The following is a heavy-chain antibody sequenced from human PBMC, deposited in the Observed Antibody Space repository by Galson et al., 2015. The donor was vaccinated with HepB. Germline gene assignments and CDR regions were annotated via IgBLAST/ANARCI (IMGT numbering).Heavy chain of an antibody. J-gene: IGHJ6*02. D-gene: IGHD4-11*01. CDR1: EFTLSFYC. CDR3: ARPYSSSWRGYHYGMDV. Sequence: SLRLSCAASEFTLSFYCMNWVRRAPGRGLEWVANINKDGSETYYVDSVKGRFTISRDNAKNSLSLQMNSLRAEDTAVYYCARPYSSSWRGYHYGMDVWGQGTTVTVSS. V-gene: IGHV3-7*03. CDR2: INKDGSET.